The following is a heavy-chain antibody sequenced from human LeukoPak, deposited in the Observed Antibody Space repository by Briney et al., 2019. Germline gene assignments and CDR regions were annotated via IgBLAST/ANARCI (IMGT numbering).Heavy chain of an antibody. CDR1: GYTFTSYY. Sequence: ASVKVSCKASGYTFTSYYMHWVRQAPGQGLEWVGIINPSGGSTSYAQKFQGRVTMTRDTSTSTVYMELSSLRSEDTAVYYCARDLGLEYSSPYFDYWGQGTLVTVSS. CDR2: INPSGGST. V-gene: IGHV1-46*01. J-gene: IGHJ4*02. D-gene: IGHD6-6*01. CDR3: ARDLGLEYSSPYFDY.